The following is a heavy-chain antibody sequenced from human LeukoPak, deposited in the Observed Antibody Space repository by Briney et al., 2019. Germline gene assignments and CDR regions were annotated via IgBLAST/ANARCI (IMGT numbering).Heavy chain of an antibody. CDR3: ARGAEKYYYGSGSYWLFDY. CDR2: IYHSGST. CDR1: GGSISSSNW. Sequence: PSETLSLTCAVSGGSISSSNWWSWVRQPPGKGLEWIGEIYHSGSTNYNPSLKSRVTISVDKSKNQFSLKLTSVTAADTAVYYCARGAEKYYYGSGSYWLFDYWGQGTLVTVSS. D-gene: IGHD3-10*01. J-gene: IGHJ4*02. V-gene: IGHV4-4*02.